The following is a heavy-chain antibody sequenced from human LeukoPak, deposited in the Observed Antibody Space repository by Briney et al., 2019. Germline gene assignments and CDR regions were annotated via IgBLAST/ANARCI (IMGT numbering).Heavy chain of an antibody. J-gene: IGHJ5*02. CDR3: ARASFYYDSXALDP. Sequence: GGSLRLSCAASGFTVSSNYMNWVRQAPGKGLEWVSVIYGDGNTYYTDSVKGRFTISRDNSKNTVLLQMNSLRAEDTAVYYCARASFYYDSXALDPWGQGALVTVSS. CDR1: GFTVSSNY. CDR2: IYGDGNT. V-gene: IGHV3-53*01. D-gene: IGHD3-22*01.